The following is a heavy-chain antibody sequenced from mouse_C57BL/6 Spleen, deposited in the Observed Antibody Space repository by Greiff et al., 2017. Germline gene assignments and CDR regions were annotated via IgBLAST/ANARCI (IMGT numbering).Heavy chain of an antibody. D-gene: IGHD1-1*01. CDR2: IHPNSGST. J-gene: IGHJ4*01. Sequence: QVQLQQPGAELVKPGASVKLSCKASGYTFTSYWMHWVKQRPGQGLEWIGMIHPNSGSTNYNEKFKSKATLTVDKSSSTAYMQLSSLTSEDSAVYYCARRVTTVVASGGMDYWGQGTSGTVSS. CDR3: ARRVTTVVASGGMDY. V-gene: IGHV1-64*01. CDR1: GYTFTSYW.